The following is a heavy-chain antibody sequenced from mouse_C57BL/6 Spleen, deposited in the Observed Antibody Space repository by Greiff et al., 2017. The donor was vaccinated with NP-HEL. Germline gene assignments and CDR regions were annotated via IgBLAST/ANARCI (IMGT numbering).Heavy chain of an antibody. V-gene: IGHV1-82*01. CDR3: ARYGYDAMDY. Sequence: VKLVESGPELVKPGASVKISCKASGYAFSSSWMNWVKQRPGKGLEWIGRIYPGDGDTNYNGKFKGKATLTADKSSSTAYMQLSSLTSEDSAVYFCARYGYDAMDYWGQGTSVTVSS. CDR2: IYPGDGDT. J-gene: IGHJ4*01. D-gene: IGHD1-1*02. CDR1: GYAFSSSW.